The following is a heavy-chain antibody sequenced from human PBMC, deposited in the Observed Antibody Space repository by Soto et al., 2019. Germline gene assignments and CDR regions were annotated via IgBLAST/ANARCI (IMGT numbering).Heavy chain of an antibody. CDR1: SGSISSSNW. CDR3: ARGLLRGQWLANYYY. D-gene: IGHD6-19*01. Sequence: PSETLSLTCAVSSGSISSSNWWSWVRQPPGKGLEWIGEINHSGSTNYNPSLKSRVTISVDTSKNQFSLKLSSVTAADTAVYYCARGLLRGQWLANYYYWGQGTLVTVSS. J-gene: IGHJ4*02. V-gene: IGHV4-4*02. CDR2: INHSGST.